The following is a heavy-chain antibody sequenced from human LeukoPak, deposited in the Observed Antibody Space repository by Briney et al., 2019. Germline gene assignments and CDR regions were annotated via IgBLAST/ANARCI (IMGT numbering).Heavy chain of an antibody. Sequence: GGSLRLSCAASGFTFSSYAMSWVRQAPGKGLEWVSAISGSGGSTYYADSVKGRFTISRDNSKNALYLQMNSLRAEDTAVYYCAKDIKYYDFWSGYLEPSTKDYWGQGTLVTASS. V-gene: IGHV3-23*01. CDR3: AKDIKYYDFWSGYLEPSTKDY. D-gene: IGHD3-3*01. CDR2: ISGSGGST. CDR1: GFTFSSYA. J-gene: IGHJ4*02.